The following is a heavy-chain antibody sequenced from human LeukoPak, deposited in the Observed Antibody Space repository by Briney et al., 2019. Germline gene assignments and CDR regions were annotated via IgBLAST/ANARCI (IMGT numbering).Heavy chain of an antibody. CDR3: ARRPYTNNHYYYAMDA. Sequence: PGVSLTLSCAASGFTISYNHMIWLAQTPGKRLEWVSIIYSGGSTYYAESVKGRFTISRDNSKNTLYLQMNSLRAEDTAVYYCARRPYTNNHYYYAMDAWGQGTTVTVSS. CDR2: IYSGGST. CDR1: GFTISYNH. J-gene: IGHJ6*02. V-gene: IGHV3-66*01. D-gene: IGHD4-11*01.